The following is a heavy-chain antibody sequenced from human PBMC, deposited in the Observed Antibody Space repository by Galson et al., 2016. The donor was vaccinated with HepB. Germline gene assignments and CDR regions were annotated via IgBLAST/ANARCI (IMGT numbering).Heavy chain of an antibody. CDR1: GFPFSSYP. J-gene: IGHJ4*02. CDR3: ARDLYSGYDFLFRGETSFDS. V-gene: IGHV3-30-3*01. Sequence: SLRLSCAASGFPFSSYPMHWVRQTPGRGLEWVAVISDDGNNKYYRDSERGSFTISRVNSRNTLFLQMNGLRTEDTAVYYCARDLYSGYDFLFRGETSFDSWGQGTLVTVSS. CDR2: ISDDGNNK. D-gene: IGHD5-12*01.